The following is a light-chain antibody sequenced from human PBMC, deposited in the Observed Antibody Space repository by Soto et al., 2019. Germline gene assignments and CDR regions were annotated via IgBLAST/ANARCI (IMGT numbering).Light chain of an antibody. V-gene: IGLV2-14*01. CDR1: SRDIGLHNY. CDR2: EVI. J-gene: IGLJ1*01. CDR3: SSYSSTGTLYV. Sequence: LTHPASVSGSPGQSITISCPGTSRDIGLHNYVSWYQQHPGKAPQLLIYEVIHRPSGVSNRFSGSKSGYAASLTISGLQAEDEADYYCSSYSSTGTLYVFGPGTKVTV.